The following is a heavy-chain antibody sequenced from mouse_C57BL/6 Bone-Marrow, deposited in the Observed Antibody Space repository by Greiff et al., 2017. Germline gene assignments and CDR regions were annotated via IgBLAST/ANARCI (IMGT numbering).Heavy chain of an antibody. Sequence: EVQLQQSGAELVRPGASVKLSCTASGFNFKDDYMHWVKQRPEQGLEWIGWIDPENGDTEYASKFQGKATITADTSSNTAYLQLSSLTSEDTAVYYYTTLPKNYWGQGTTLTVSS. CDR1: GFNFKDDY. CDR2: IDPENGDT. CDR3: TTLPKNY. J-gene: IGHJ2*01. D-gene: IGHD2-1*01. V-gene: IGHV14-4*01.